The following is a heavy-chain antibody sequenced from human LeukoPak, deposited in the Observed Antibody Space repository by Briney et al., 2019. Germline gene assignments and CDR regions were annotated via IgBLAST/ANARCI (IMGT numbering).Heavy chain of an antibody. CDR2: INPSGGST. Sequence: ASVKVSCKASGCTFTSYYMHWVRQAPGQGLEWMGIINPSGGSTSYAQKFQGRVTMTRDMSTSTVYMELSSLRSEGTAVYYCARSMVREIKEYYYYMDVWGKGTTVTVSS. CDR1: GCTFTSYY. V-gene: IGHV1-46*01. D-gene: IGHD3-10*01. J-gene: IGHJ6*03. CDR3: ARSMVREIKEYYYYMDV.